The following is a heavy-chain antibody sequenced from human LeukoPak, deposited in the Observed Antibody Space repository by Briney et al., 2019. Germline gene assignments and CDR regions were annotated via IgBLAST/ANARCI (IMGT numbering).Heavy chain of an antibody. CDR1: GGTFSSYA. J-gene: IGHJ3*01. V-gene: IGHV1-69*06. CDR3: ARGRGIAARVVGAFDV. D-gene: IGHD6-6*01. CDR2: IIPIFGTA. Sequence: SVKVSCKASGGTFSSYAISWVRQAPGQGLEWMGRIIPIFGTANYAQKFQGRVTITADKSTSTAYMELSSLRSEDTAVYYCARGRGIAARVVGAFDVWGQGTVVTVPS.